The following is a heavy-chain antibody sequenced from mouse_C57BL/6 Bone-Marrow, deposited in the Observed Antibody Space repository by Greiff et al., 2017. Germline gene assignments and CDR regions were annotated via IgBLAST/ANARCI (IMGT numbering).Heavy chain of an antibody. CDR3: TSHYYGLDY. CDR1: GFNIKDDY. J-gene: IGHJ2*01. V-gene: IGHV14-4*01. D-gene: IGHD1-1*01. CDR2: IDPENGDT. Sequence: DVQLQESGAELVRPGASVKLSCTASGFNIKDDYMHWVKQRPEQGLEWIGWIDPENGDTEYASKFQGKATITADTSSNTAYLQLSSLTSEDTAVYYCTSHYYGLDYWGQGTTLTVSS.